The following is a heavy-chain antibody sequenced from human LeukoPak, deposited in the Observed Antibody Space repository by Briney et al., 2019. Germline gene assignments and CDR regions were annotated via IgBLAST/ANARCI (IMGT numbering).Heavy chain of an antibody. Sequence: ASVKVSFKASGYTFTINHIHWVRQAPGQGLEWMGVINPSGDSTTYAQNFQGRVTMTRDTSTSTVHMELRSLRSEDTAIYYCAKLATSDTGETYWGQGTLVTVSS. CDR3: AKLATSDTGETY. CDR1: GYTFTINH. D-gene: IGHD3-16*01. CDR2: INPSGDST. V-gene: IGHV1-46*01. J-gene: IGHJ4*02.